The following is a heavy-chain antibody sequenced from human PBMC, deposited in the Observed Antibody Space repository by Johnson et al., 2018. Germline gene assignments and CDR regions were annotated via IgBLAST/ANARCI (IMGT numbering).Heavy chain of an antibody. CDR1: GFTFSSYW. CDR3: ARGLYGDYVGSEYLQH. CDR2: ISPDGSSA. V-gene: IGHV3-74*01. J-gene: IGHJ1*01. Sequence: VRLQEAGGGLVEPRGTLRLCCVASGFTFSSYWMHWVRQAPGKGLVWVSRISPDGSSASYPDSVKGRFTISRDNAKNTLYLQMDSLRVEDTAVYFCARGLYGDYVGSEYLQHWGQGTLVTVSS. D-gene: IGHD4-17*01.